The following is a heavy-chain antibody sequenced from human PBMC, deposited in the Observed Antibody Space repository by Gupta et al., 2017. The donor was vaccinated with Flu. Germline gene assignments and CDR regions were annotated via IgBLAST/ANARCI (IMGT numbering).Heavy chain of an antibody. CDR2: SNHSGST. CDR1: Y. D-gene: IGHD2-2*01. Sequence: YWSWIRQPPGKGLEWIGESNHSGSTNYNPSLKSRGTISVDTSKNQFSLKLSSVTAADTAVYYCARESIVVVPAALWGGFDPWGQGTLVTVSS. J-gene: IGHJ5*02. CDR3: ARESIVVVPAALWGGFDP. V-gene: IGHV4-34*01.